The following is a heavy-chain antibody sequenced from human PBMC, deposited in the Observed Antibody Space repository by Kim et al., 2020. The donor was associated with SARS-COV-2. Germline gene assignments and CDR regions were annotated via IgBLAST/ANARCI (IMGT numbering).Heavy chain of an antibody. CDR3: ARVGYSSGSYFFDY. J-gene: IGHJ4*02. D-gene: IGHD6-19*01. CDR1: GASISIGGFY. Sequence: SETLSLTCIVSGASISIGGFYWSWIRQPPGKGLEWIGYIYNTGSSYSNPSLRSRVTMSVDTSKKQFSLNLSSVTAADTAVYYCARVGYSSGSYFFDYWGQGTLVAVSS. V-gene: IGHV4-31*02. CDR2: IYNTGSS.